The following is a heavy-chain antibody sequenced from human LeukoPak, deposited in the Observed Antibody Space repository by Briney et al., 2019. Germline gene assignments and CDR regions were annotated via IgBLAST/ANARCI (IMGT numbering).Heavy chain of an antibody. CDR1: GGSISSSSYY. J-gene: IGHJ6*03. V-gene: IGHV4-39*01. Sequence: ETLSLTCTVSGGSISSSSYYWGWIRQPPGKGLERIGSIYYSGSTYYNPSLKSRVTISVDTSKNQFSLKLSSVTAADTAVYYCARHEWELRHVYYYMDVWGKGTTVTVSS. CDR2: IYYSGST. D-gene: IGHD1-26*01. CDR3: ARHEWELRHVYYYMDV.